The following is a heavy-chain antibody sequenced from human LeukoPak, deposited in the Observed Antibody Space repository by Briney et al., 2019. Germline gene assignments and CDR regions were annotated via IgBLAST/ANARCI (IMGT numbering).Heavy chain of an antibody. CDR1: GYTFTSYG. CDR3: ARWIAALDPYYYYYYMDV. Sequence: AASVKVSCKASGYTFTSYGISWVRQAPGQGLEWMGWISAYNGNTNYAQKLQGRVTMTTDTSTSTAYMELRSLRSDDTAVYYCARWIAALDPYYYYYYMDVWGKGTTVTVSS. CDR2: ISAYNGNT. D-gene: IGHD6-6*01. V-gene: IGHV1-18*01. J-gene: IGHJ6*03.